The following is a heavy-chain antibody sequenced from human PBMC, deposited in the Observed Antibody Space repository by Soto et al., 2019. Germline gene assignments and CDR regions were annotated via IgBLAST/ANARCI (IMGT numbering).Heavy chain of an antibody. D-gene: IGHD3-22*01. J-gene: IGHJ3*02. CDR3: ARGRRYYYDSSGPGGAFDI. CDR2: IYYSGST. Sequence: PXETLSLTCTVSGGSISSYYWSWIRQPPGKGLEWIGYIYYSGSTNYNPSLKSRVTISVDTSKNQFSLKLSSVTAADTAVYYCARGRRYYYDSSGPGGAFDIWGQGTMVTVSS. V-gene: IGHV4-59*01. CDR1: GGSISSYY.